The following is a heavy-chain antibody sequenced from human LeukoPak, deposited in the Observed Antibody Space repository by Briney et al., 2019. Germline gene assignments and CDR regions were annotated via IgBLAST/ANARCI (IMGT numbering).Heavy chain of an antibody. Sequence: LSGGSLRLSCAASGFTFSSYAMSWVRQAPGKGLEWVAVISYDGSNKYYADSVKGRFTISRDNSKNTLYLQMNSLRAEDTAVYYCARDAPPYCSSTSCYNGPMNYYYYGMDVWGQGTTVTVSS. V-gene: IGHV3-30-3*01. CDR1: GFTFSSYA. CDR3: ARDAPPYCSSTSCYNGPMNYYYYGMDV. J-gene: IGHJ6*02. CDR2: ISYDGSNK. D-gene: IGHD2-2*02.